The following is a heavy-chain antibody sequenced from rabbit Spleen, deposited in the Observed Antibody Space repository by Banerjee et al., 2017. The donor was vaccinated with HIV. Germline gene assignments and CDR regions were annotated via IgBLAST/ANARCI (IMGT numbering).Heavy chain of an antibody. J-gene: IGHJ4*01. Sequence: QSLEESGGGLVQPEGSLALTCKASGFSFSSSYYMCWVRQAPGKGLEWIGCVDVGSTGFTYFASWAKGRFTISKTSSTTVTLQMTSLTAADTATYFCARDLTDVIGFGHATLHYFDLWGQGTLVTVS. CDR3: ARDLTDVIGFGHATLHYFDL. CDR2: VDVGSTGFT. D-gene: IGHD6-1*01. CDR1: GFSFSSSYY. V-gene: IGHV1S40*01.